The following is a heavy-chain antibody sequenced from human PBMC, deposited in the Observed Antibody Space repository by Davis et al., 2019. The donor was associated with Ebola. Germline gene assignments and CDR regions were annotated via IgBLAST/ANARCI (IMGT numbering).Heavy chain of an antibody. CDR3: AKLMEARGYFDY. D-gene: IGHD1-1*01. J-gene: IGHJ4*02. CDR2: IKQDGSEK. V-gene: IGHV3-7*03. CDR1: GFTFSSYW. Sequence: GESLKISCAASGFTFSSYWMSWVRQAPGKGLEWVANIKQDGSEKYYVDSVKGRFTISRDNAKNSVYLQMNSLRAEDTAVYYCAKLMEARGYFDYWGQGTLVTVSS.